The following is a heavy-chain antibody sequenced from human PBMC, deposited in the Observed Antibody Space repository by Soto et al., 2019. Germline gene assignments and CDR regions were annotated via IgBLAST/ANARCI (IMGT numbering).Heavy chain of an antibody. CDR3: TRDTFGDYGEY. V-gene: IGHV3-49*03. CDR1: GFTFDDYS. J-gene: IGHJ4*02. D-gene: IGHD3-10*01. CDR2: IRSKAFGGAT. Sequence: EVQLVESGGGLVQPGRSLRLSCSASGFTFDDYSMSWFRQAPGKGLEWVGFIRSKAFGGATGYAASLKGRFTISRDDSKSIAYLQMNSLKTEDTAVYYCTRDTFGDYGEYWGQGTLVTVSS.